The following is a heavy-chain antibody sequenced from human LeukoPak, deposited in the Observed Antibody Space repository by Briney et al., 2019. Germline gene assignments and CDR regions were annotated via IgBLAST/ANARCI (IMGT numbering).Heavy chain of an antibody. J-gene: IGHJ6*03. CDR1: GYSFTSYW. CDR3: AKNYGYYYYYMDV. D-gene: IGHD1-7*01. V-gene: IGHV5-51*01. Sequence: GESLKISCKGSGYSFTSYWIGWVRQMPGKGLGWVGIIYPGDSDTRYSPSFQGQVTISADKSISTAYLQWSSLKASDTAMYYCAKNYGYYYYYMDVWGKGTTVTVSS. CDR2: IYPGDSDT.